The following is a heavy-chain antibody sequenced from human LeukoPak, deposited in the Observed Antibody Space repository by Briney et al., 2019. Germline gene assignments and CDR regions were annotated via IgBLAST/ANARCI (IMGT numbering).Heavy chain of an antibody. J-gene: IGHJ3*02. CDR1: GYTFTSYG. CDR3: ARDDGAPSYYDILTGYYPEAFDI. V-gene: IGHV1-18*01. Sequence: ASVKVSCKASGYTFTSYGISWVRQAPGQGLEWMGWTSAYNGNTNYAQKLQGRVTMTTDTSTSTAYMELRGLRSDDTAVYYCARDDGAPSYYDILTGYYPEAFDIWGQGTMVTVSS. CDR2: TSAYNGNT. D-gene: IGHD3-9*01.